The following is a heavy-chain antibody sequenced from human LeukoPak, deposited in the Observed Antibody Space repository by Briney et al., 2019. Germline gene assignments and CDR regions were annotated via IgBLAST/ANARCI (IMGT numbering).Heavy chain of an antibody. J-gene: IGHJ4*02. D-gene: IGHD4-17*01. CDR3: TKDFGTTTVTIFDY. Sequence: GGSLRLSCVASGFTFSRYRMNWVRQAPGKGLEWVSSISSSSTYIYYADSVKGRFTISRDNAWNSLYLQMNSLRDEDTALYYCTKDFGTTTVTIFDYWGQGTLVTVSS. V-gene: IGHV3-21*01. CDR1: GFTFSRYR. CDR2: ISSSSTYI.